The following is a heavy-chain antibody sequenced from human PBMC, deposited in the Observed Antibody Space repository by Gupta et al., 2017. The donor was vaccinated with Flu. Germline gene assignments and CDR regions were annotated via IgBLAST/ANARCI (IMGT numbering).Heavy chain of an antibody. CDR2: ISYDGSDK. J-gene: IGHJ6*02. D-gene: IGHD5-12*01. CDR3: AKVPANDYGYGFYYHGVDV. V-gene: IGHV3-30*18. Sequence: HWVGQAPGRGLEWVAVISYDGSDKYYADSVKGRLTISRDNSKNTLNLQMDSLRPEDTAIYYCAKVPANDYGYGFYYHGVDVWGQGTTVTVSS.